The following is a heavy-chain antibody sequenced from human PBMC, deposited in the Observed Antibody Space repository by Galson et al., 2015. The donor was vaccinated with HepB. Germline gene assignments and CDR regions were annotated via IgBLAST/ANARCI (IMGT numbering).Heavy chain of an antibody. V-gene: IGHV1-18*01. D-gene: IGHD2-15*01. CDR3: ARGALVGVVGGRLNNWFDP. CDR2: ISPYNRDT. Sequence: SVKVSCKASGYTFSTYSITWVRQAPGQGLEWMGWISPYNRDTNYARKFQGRVTMTTDTFTSTAYMELRSLRSDDTAVYYCARGALVGVVGGRLNNWFDPWDQGTLVTVSS. CDR1: GYTFSTYS. J-gene: IGHJ5*02.